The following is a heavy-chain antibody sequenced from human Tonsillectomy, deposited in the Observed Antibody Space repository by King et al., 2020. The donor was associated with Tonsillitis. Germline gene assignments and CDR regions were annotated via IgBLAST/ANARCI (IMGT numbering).Heavy chain of an antibody. D-gene: IGHD3-10*01. V-gene: IGHV3-30*18. CDR2: ISYDGSNK. CDR3: AKEQDYYGPYP. J-gene: IGHJ5*02. CDR1: GFTFSSYG. Sequence: LQLVQSGGGVVQPGRSLRLSCAASGFTFSSYGMHWVRQAPGKGLEWVAVISYDGSNKYYADSVKGRFTISRDNSKNTLYLQMNSLRAEDTAVYYCAKEQDYYGPYPWGQGTLVTVSS.